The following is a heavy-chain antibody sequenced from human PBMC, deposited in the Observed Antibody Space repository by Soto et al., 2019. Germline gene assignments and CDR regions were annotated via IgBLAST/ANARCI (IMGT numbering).Heavy chain of an antibody. J-gene: IGHJ5*02. CDR3: ARGSSVDCTDS. V-gene: IGHV1-3*01. CDR1: GYTFTSYA. CDR2: INGGNGNT. D-gene: IGHD6-19*01. Sequence: ASVKVSCKAFGYTFTSYAMHWVRQAPGQRLEWMGWINGGNGNTKYSQKFQGRVTITSNTSASTAYMELDRLRSEDTAGFFCARGSSVDCTDSWGQGTMVTVSS.